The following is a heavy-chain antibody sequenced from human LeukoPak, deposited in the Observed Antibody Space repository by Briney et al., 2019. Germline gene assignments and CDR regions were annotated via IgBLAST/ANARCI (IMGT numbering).Heavy chain of an antibody. CDR3: ARVPPSVGEATSEYFQD. J-gene: IGHJ1*01. D-gene: IGHD1-26*01. V-gene: IGHV3-74*01. Sequence: PGGSLRLSCAASGFTSSTYWMHWVRQAPGKGLLWVSRINTDGSITNYADSVKGRFTISRDNAKNTLYLQMNSLRSEDTAVYYCARVPPSVGEATSEYFQDWGQGTLVTVSS. CDR2: INTDGSIT. CDR1: GFTSSTYW.